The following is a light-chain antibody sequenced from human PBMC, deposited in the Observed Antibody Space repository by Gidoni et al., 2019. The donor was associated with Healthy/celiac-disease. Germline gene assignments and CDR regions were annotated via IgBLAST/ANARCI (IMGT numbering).Light chain of an antibody. V-gene: IGKV3-20*01. CDR2: GAS. CDR1: QSVSSSY. Sequence: EIVLTQYPGTLSLSPGERATRSCRASQSVSSSYLAWYQQKPGHAPRLLIYGASSRATGIPDRFSGSGSGTDFTLTISRLEPEDFAVYYCQQYGSSPYTFGQGTKLEIK. CDR3: QQYGSSPYT. J-gene: IGKJ2*01.